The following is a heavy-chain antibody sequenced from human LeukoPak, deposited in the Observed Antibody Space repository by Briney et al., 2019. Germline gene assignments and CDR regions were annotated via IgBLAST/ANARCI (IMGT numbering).Heavy chain of an antibody. J-gene: IGHJ3*02. D-gene: IGHD3-10*01. V-gene: IGHV3-9*01. CDR2: ISWNSGSI. Sequence: GGSLRLSCAASGFTFDDYAMHWVRQAPGKGLEWVSGISWNSGSIGYADSVKGRFTISRDNAKNSLYLQMNSLRAEDAALYYCAKGAGSYSYDAFDIWGQGTMVTVSS. CDR3: AKGAGSYSYDAFDI. CDR1: GFTFDDYA.